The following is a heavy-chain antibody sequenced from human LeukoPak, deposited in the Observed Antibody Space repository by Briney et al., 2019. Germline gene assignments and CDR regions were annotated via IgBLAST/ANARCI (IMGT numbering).Heavy chain of an antibody. CDR2: ISNSGGRT. CDR1: GFTFSSYA. J-gene: IGHJ4*02. D-gene: IGHD5-12*01. Sequence: GGSLRLSCAASGFTFSSYAMSWVRQAPGKGLEWVSSISNSGGRTFYTDSVKGRFTISRDNSKITLYLQMNSLRAEDTAVYYCAKSYNGYESKPDYWGQGTLGTGSS. CDR3: AKSYNGYESKPDY. V-gene: IGHV3-23*01.